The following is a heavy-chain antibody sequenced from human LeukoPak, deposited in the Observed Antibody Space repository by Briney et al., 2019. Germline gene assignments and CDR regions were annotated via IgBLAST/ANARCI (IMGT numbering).Heavy chain of an antibody. CDR2: ISSSSGTI. CDR1: GFTFSSYS. D-gene: IGHD3-9*01. V-gene: IGHV3-48*01. Sequence: PGGSLRLSCAASGFTFSSYSMNGVRQAREGGVGWVSYISSSSGTIYYADSVKGRVTISRDNAKNSLYLQMKSLRGEDTAVYYCARDQYDILTGYYVDYWGQGTLVTVSS. CDR3: ARDQYDILTGYYVDY. J-gene: IGHJ4*02.